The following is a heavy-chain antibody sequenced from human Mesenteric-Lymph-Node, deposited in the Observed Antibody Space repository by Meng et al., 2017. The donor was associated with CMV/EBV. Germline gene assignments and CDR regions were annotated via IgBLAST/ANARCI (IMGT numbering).Heavy chain of an antibody. CDR3: ARDGVTIFGVVINDAFDI. CDR1: TFISYP. Sequence: TFISYPMHWVRQAQGKGLEWVAVISFDGSNKYYADSLKGRFTISRDNSKNTLYLQMNSLRAENTALYYCARDGVTIFGVVINDAFDIWGQGTMVTVSS. CDR2: ISFDGSNK. V-gene: IGHV3-30-3*01. J-gene: IGHJ3*02. D-gene: IGHD3-3*01.